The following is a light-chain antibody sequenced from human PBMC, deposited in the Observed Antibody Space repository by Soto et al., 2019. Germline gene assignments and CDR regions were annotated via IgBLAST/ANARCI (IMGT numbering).Light chain of an antibody. Sequence: DIVMTQSPSYLSASVGDRVIITCRASQSITTRLNWYQQKPGKAPKLLIHTLSTLQTGVPSRFSGGGSGTDFSLTISGLQPDDFAPYYCQQSYDTPRTFGPGTRVDIK. CDR2: TLS. CDR1: QSITTR. V-gene: IGKV1-39*01. J-gene: IGKJ1*01. CDR3: QQSYDTPRT.